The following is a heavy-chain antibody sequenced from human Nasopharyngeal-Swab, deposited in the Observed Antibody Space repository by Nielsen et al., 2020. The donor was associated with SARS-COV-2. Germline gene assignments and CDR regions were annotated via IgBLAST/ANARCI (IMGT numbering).Heavy chain of an antibody. Sequence: GESLKISCAASGFTFSSYSMNWVRQAPGKGLEWVSSISSSSSYIYYADSVKGRFTISRDNAKNSLYLQMNRLRAEDTGVYYCARGGVRSYWFDPWGQGTLVTVSS. J-gene: IGHJ5*02. CDR3: ARGGVRSYWFDP. D-gene: IGHD3-16*01. V-gene: IGHV3-21*01. CDR1: GFTFSSYS. CDR2: ISSSSSYI.